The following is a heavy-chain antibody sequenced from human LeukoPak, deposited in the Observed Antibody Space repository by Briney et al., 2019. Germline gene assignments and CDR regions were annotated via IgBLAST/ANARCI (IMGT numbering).Heavy chain of an antibody. V-gene: IGHV3-48*02. CDR3: ARVKSNYYYGMDV. CDR2: ISSSSTI. CDR1: GFTFSSYS. J-gene: IGHJ6*02. Sequence: GGSLRLSCAASGFTFSSYSMNWVRQAPGKGLEWVSYISSSSTIYYADSVKGRFTISRDNAKNSLYLQMNSLRDEDTAVYYCARVKSNYYYGMDVWGQGTTVTVSS.